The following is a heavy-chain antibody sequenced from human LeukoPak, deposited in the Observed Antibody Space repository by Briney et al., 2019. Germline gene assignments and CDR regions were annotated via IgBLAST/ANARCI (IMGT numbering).Heavy chain of an antibody. CDR3: ARERPVVPAAMVLVGWFDP. Sequence: GGSPRLSCAASGFTFSSYSMNWVRQAPGKGLEWVSYISSSSSTIYYADSVKGRFTISRDNAKNSLYLQMNSLRAEDTAVYYCARERPVVPAAMVLVGWFDPWGQGTLVTVSS. D-gene: IGHD2-2*01. J-gene: IGHJ5*02. CDR1: GFTFSSYS. CDR2: ISSSSSTI. V-gene: IGHV3-48*04.